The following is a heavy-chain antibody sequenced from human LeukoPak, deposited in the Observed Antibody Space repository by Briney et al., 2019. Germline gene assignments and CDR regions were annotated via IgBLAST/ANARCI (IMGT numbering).Heavy chain of an antibody. CDR3: ARGEGSVVVNYYFDY. Sequence: SETLSLTCAVYGGSFSGYYWSWLRQPPGKGLEWIGEINHSGSTNYNPSLKSRVTISVDTSKNQFSLKLSSVTAADTAVYYCARGEGSVVVNYYFDYWGQGTLVTVSS. CDR1: GGSFSGYY. J-gene: IGHJ4*02. D-gene: IGHD2-2*01. V-gene: IGHV4-34*01. CDR2: INHSGST.